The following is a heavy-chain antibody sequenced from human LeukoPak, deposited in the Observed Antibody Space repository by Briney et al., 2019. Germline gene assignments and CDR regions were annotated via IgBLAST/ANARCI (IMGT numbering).Heavy chain of an antibody. V-gene: IGHV4-34*01. CDR3: ARGPPMVRGVIAY. CDR2: INHSGST. Sequence: LRLSCAASGFTFSSYWMSWVRQPPGKGLEWIGEINHSGSTNYNPSLKSRVTISVDTSKNQFSLKLSSVTAADTAVYYCARGPPMVRGVIAYWGQGTLVTVSS. J-gene: IGHJ4*02. CDR1: GFTFSSYW. D-gene: IGHD3-10*01.